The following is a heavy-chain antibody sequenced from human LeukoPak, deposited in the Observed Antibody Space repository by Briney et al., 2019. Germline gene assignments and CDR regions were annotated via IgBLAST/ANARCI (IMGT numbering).Heavy chain of an antibody. D-gene: IGHD5-18*01. CDR3: ASYVDTAMVCDY. CDR1: GYSISSGYY. V-gene: IGHV4-38-2*01. Sequence: SETLPLTCAVSGYSISSGYYWGWIRQPPGKGLEWIGSIYHSGSTYYNPSLKSRVTISVDTSKNQFSLKLSSVTAADTAVYCCASYVDTAMVCDYWGQGTLVTVSS. J-gene: IGHJ4*02. CDR2: IYHSGST.